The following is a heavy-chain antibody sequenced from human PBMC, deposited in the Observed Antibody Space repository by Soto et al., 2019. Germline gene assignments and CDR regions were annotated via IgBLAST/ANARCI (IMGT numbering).Heavy chain of an antibody. J-gene: IGHJ4*02. CDR1: ADIFRGHG. V-gene: IGHV3-33*01. CDR3: ARGGVGGTTFYGYFDY. Sequence: QVHLVESGGGVVQPGTSLRLSCAASADIFRGHGMHWVRQAPGKGLEWVAIIRHDGSEIHYADSVKGRFSISRDNSKNRLHLQMNSLRVEDSALDYCARGGVGGTTFYGYFDYWGQGALVTVSS. CDR2: IRHDGSEI. D-gene: IGHD1-26*01.